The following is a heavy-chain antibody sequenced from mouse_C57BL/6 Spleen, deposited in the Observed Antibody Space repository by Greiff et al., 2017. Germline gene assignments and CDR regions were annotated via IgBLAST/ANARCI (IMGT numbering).Heavy chain of an antibody. J-gene: IGHJ2*01. CDR2: INPNNGGT. CDR1: GYTFTDYY. Sequence: EVKLMESGPELVKPGASVKMSCKASGYTFTDYYMHWVTQSHGKSLEWIGYINPNNGGTSYNQKFKGKATLTVNKSSSTAYMELRSLTSEASAVDYCARDDDGYYAFAYWGQGTTLTVSS. D-gene: IGHD2-3*01. CDR3: ARDDDGYYAFAY. V-gene: IGHV1-22*01.